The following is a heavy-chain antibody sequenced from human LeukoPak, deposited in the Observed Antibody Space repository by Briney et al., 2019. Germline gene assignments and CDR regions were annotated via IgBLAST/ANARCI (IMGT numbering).Heavy chain of an antibody. V-gene: IGHV4-59*08. Sequence: SETQSLTCTVSGGSISSYYCGWIRQPPGEGLEWIGYIYYSGSTNYNPSLKSRVTISVDTSKNQFSLRLSSVTAADTAVYYCARLQAAAGPFDYWGQGTLVTVSS. D-gene: IGHD6-13*01. CDR2: IYYSGST. CDR1: GGSISSYY. J-gene: IGHJ4*02. CDR3: ARLQAAAGPFDY.